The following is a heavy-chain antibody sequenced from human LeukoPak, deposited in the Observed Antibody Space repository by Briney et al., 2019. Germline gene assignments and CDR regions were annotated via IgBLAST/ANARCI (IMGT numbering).Heavy chain of an antibody. CDR1: GGSFSGYY. D-gene: IGHD3-3*01. CDR2: INHSGST. V-gene: IGHV4-34*01. CDR3: ARGPYDFWSGYSGDY. J-gene: IGHJ4*02. Sequence: SETLSLTCAVHGGSFSGYYWSWIRQPPGKGLEWIGEINHSGSTNYNPSLKSRVTISVDTPKNQFSLKLSSVTAADTAVYYCARGPYDFWSGYSGDYWGQGTLVTVSS.